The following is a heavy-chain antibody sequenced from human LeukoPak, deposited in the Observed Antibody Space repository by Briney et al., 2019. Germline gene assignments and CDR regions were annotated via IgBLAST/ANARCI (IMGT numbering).Heavy chain of an antibody. J-gene: IGHJ6*02. CDR3: ATKYSYGYGHYYYGMDV. V-gene: IGHV1-24*01. D-gene: IGHD5-18*01. CDR2: FDPEDGET. Sequence: ASVKVSCEVSGYTLTELSMHWVRQAPGKGLEWMGGFDPEDGETIYAQKFQGRVTMTEDTSTDTAYMELSSLRSEDTAVYYCATKYSYGYGHYYYGMDVWGQGTTVTVSS. CDR1: GYTLTELS.